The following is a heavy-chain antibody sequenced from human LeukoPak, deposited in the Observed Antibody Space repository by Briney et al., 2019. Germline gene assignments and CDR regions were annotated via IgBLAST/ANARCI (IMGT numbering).Heavy chain of an antibody. CDR2: ISWNSGNI. CDR1: GFTFDDYA. J-gene: IGHJ5*02. CDR3: AKDPYSSSWYEGNWFDP. Sequence: PGGSLRLSCAASGFTFDDYAMHWVRQAPGKGLEWVSGISWNSGNIGYADSVKGRFTISRDNAKNSLYLQMNSLRAEDTALYYCAKDPYSSSWYEGNWFDPWGQGTLVTVSS. D-gene: IGHD6-13*01. V-gene: IGHV3-9*01.